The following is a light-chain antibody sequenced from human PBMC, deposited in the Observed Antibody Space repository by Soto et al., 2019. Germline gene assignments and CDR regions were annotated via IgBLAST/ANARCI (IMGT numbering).Light chain of an antibody. J-gene: IGKJ1*01. Sequence: DIQMTQSPSTLSASVGYRVTITGLASQSISSWLAWYQQKPGKAPKILIYDDSSLECGVQSRFRGSGSGTEFTLPIRSLTPEEFATYYCKQYNRYWTVGSGTPGDI. CDR1: QSISSW. CDR2: DDS. V-gene: IGKV1-5*01. CDR3: KQYNRYWT.